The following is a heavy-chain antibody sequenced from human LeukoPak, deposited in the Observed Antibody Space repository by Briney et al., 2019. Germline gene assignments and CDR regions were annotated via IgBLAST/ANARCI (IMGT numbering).Heavy chain of an antibody. V-gene: IGHV1-69*10. CDR2: IVPVLRKS. CDR3: ARGGLNSRWHSDAFDI. CDR1: GGTFSDYG. D-gene: IGHD6-13*01. J-gene: IGHJ3*02. Sequence: ASVKVSCKASGGTFSDYGITWVRQAPGQGLEWIGGIVPVLRKSNYAQKFQDRVTITADKSTTLAYMELRSLRSDDTAVYYCARGGLNSRWHSDAFDIWGQGTLVSVSS.